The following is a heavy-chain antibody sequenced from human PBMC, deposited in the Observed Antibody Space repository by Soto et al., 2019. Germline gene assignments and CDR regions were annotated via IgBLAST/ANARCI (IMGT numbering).Heavy chain of an antibody. J-gene: IGHJ4*02. CDR3: AKDRRAGGNSAFYFDF. V-gene: IGHV3-23*01. CDR1: GFKFSNYA. D-gene: IGHD3-16*01. Sequence: VGSLRLSCAASGFKFSNYAMSWVRQAPGKGLEWVSLISATGGVTYYADSVKGRFTISRDNSHNTLYLQVHSLTAEDTAVYYCAKDRRAGGNSAFYFDFWGQGAQVTVSS. CDR2: ISATGGVT.